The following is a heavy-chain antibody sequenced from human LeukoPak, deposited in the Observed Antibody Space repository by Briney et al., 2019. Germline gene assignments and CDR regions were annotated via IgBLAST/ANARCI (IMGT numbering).Heavy chain of an antibody. CDR3: ARHGTYYYDSSGYYSFDY. CDR1: GGSISSYY. V-gene: IGHV4-59*08. J-gene: IGHJ4*02. CDR2: IYYSGST. Sequence: PSETLSLTCTVSGGSISSYYWSWIRQPPGKGLEWIGYIYYSGSTNYNPSLKSRVTMSVDTSKNQFSLKLSSVTAADTAVYYCARHGTYYYDSSGYYSFDYWGQGTLVTVSS. D-gene: IGHD3-22*01.